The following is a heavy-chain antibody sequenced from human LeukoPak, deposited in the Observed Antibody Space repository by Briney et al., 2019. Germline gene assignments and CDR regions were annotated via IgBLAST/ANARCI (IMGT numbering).Heavy chain of an antibody. Sequence: GGSLRLSCAASGFTVSSNYMSWVRQAPGKGLEWVSVIYSGGSTYYADSVKGRFTISRDNSKNTLYLQMNSLRAEDTAAYYCARAGSTASDDDAFDIWGQGTMVTVSS. V-gene: IGHV3-66*02. J-gene: IGHJ3*02. CDR3: ARAGSTASDDDAFDI. CDR2: IYSGGST. D-gene: IGHD2-2*01. CDR1: GFTVSSNY.